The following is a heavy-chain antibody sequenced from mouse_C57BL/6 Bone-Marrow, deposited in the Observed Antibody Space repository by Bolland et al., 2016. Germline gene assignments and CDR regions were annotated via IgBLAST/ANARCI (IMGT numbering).Heavy chain of an antibody. J-gene: IGHJ3*01. CDR3: ARYGEPIFAY. D-gene: IGHD1-1*02. CDR2: SDGGST. V-gene: IGHV5-2*01. Sequence: SDGGSTYYPDTMERRFIISRDNTKKTLYLQMSSLRSEDTALYYCARYGEPIFAYWGQGTLV.